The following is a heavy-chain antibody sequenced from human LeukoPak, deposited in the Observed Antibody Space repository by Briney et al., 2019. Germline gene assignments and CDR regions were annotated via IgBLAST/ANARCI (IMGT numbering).Heavy chain of an antibody. CDR2: ISGSGGST. J-gene: IGHJ4*02. CDR1: GFTFSDYY. CDR3: AKGQSVVVTALDY. D-gene: IGHD2-21*02. V-gene: IGHV3-23*01. Sequence: GGSLRLSCAASGFTFSDYYMSWIRQAPGKGLEWVSAISGSGGSTYYADSVKGRFTISRDNSKNTLYLQMNSLRAEDTAVYYCAKGQSVVVTALDYWGQGTLVTVSS.